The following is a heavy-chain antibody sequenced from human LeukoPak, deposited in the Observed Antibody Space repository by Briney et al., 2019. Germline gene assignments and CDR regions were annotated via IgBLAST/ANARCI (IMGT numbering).Heavy chain of an antibody. CDR2: ISYDGSNK. Sequence: GGSLRLSCAASGFTFSSYGMHWVRQASGKGLEWVAVISYDGSNKYYADSVKGRFTISRDNSKNTLYLQMNSLRAEDTAVYYCAKDSGTGGLDYWGQGTLVTVSS. CDR1: GFTFSSYG. D-gene: IGHD1-1*01. CDR3: AKDSGTGGLDY. V-gene: IGHV3-30*18. J-gene: IGHJ4*02.